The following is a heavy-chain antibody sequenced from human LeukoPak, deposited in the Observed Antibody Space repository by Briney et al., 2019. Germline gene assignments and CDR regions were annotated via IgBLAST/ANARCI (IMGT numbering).Heavy chain of an antibody. Sequence: GGSLRLSCTASGFTFSDSYMTWVRQAPGKGLEWVANIKEDGREKFYVASVKGRFTISRDNSKNSVYLQMSSLRAEDTAMYYCGRGSGWLVDYWGRGTLVTVSS. D-gene: IGHD6-19*01. V-gene: IGHV3-7*01. CDR3: GRGSGWLVDY. J-gene: IGHJ4*02. CDR1: GFTFSDSY. CDR2: IKEDGREK.